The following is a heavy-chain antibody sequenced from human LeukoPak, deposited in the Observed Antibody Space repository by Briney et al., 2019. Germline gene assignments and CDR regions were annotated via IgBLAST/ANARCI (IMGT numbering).Heavy chain of an antibody. CDR2: INPSGGST. CDR3: ARVGYYYDSSGYYNY. V-gene: IGHV1-46*03. Sequence: ASVRVSCKASGYTFTSYYMHWVRQAPGQGLEWMGIINPSGGSTSYAQKFQGRVTMTRVTSTSTVYMELSSLRSEDTAVYYCARVGYYYDSSGYYNYWGQGTLVTVSS. CDR1: GYTFTSYY. J-gene: IGHJ4*02. D-gene: IGHD3-22*01.